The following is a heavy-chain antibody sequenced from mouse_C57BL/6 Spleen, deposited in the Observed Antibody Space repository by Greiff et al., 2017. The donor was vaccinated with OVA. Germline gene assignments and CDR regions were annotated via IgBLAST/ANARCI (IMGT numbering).Heavy chain of an antibody. D-gene: IGHD2-5*01. CDR1: GYTFTDYY. CDR2: INPYNGGT. V-gene: IGHV1-19*01. CDR3: AREKDYSNYVDY. Sequence: EVQLQQSGPVLVKPGASVKMSCKASGYTFTDYYMNWVKQSHGKSLEWIGVINPYNGGTSYNQKFKGKATLTVDKSASTAYMELNSLTSEDSAVYYCAREKDYSNYVDYWGQGTTLTVSS. J-gene: IGHJ2*01.